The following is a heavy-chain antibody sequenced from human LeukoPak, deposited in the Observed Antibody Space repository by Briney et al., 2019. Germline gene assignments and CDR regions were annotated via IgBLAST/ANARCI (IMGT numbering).Heavy chain of an antibody. CDR2: ISSSSSCI. D-gene: IGHD3-22*01. Sequence: GGSLRLSCAASGFTFSSYSMNWVRQAPGKGLEWVSSISSSSSCIYYADSVKGRFTISRDNAKNSLYLQMNSLRAEDTAVYYCARGGRDYYDSRFDPWGQGTLVTVSS. V-gene: IGHV3-21*01. CDR1: GFTFSSYS. CDR3: ARGGRDYYDSRFDP. J-gene: IGHJ5*02.